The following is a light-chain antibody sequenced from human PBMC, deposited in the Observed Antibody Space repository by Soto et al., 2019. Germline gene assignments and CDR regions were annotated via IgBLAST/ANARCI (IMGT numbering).Light chain of an antibody. V-gene: IGKV1-39*01. CDR1: QSISSY. CDR3: QQRYSTPPS. Sequence: DLQMTQSPSSLSASVGDRVTITCRASQSISSYLNWYQQKPGKAPKLLIYAASSWQSGVPSRFSGRGSGTDFTLTISSLQPEDFATYYCQQRYSTPPSFGQGTKLEIK. CDR2: AAS. J-gene: IGKJ2*01.